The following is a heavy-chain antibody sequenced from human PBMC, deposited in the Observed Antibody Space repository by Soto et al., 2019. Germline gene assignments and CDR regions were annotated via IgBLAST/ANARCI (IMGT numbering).Heavy chain of an antibody. J-gene: IGHJ3*02. CDR1: GYTFTHYA. CDR3: ARQGDSRILRDTFDI. CDR2: INTDNGNT. Sequence: VASVKVSCKSSGYTFTHYAMHWVRQAPGQGLEWLGWINTDNGNTAFSQKFQGRVSITMDTSANTAYVELSSLISEDTAVYYCARQGDSRILRDTFDIWGQGTLVTVSS. D-gene: IGHD2-8*01. V-gene: IGHV1-3*04.